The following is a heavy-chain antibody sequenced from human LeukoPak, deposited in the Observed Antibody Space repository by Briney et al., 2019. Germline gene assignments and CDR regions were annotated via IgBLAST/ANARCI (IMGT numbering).Heavy chain of an antibody. V-gene: IGHV6-1*01. Sequence: SQTLSLTCAISGDSVPSDSVAWNWIRQSPSRGLEWLGRTYYRSKWYNGYAVSVRGRITVNPDTPQNQFSLQLNSVTPADTAVYYCARGRYGAFDIWGQGTLVTVSS. CDR2: TYYRSKWYN. D-gene: IGHD1-1*01. CDR3: ARGRYGAFDI. CDR1: GDSVPSDSVA. J-gene: IGHJ3*02.